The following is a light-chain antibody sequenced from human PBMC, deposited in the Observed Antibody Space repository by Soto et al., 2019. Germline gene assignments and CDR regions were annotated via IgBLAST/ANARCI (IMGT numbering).Light chain of an antibody. J-gene: IGKJ2*01. V-gene: IGKV2D-29*01. Sequence: DVVLPQTPLSLSVTPGQPASISCKSSQSLLHGDGKTYLFWYLQKPGQPPQLLLYEVSNRFSGVPDRFSGSGSGTDFTLKISRVEAEDVRIYYCMQNIKLPYTFGQGTKLEIK. CDR3: MQNIKLPYT. CDR2: EVS. CDR1: QSLLHGDGKTY.